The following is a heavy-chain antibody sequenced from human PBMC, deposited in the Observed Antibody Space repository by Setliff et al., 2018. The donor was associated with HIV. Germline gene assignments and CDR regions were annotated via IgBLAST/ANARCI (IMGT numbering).Heavy chain of an antibody. CDR1: GGSISSGSHY. Sequence: SETLSLTCTVSGGSISSGSHYWSLIRQPAGKGLEWIGHIYNSGSANSNPSLKSRVTISVDTSKNQFSLKLSSVTAADTAVYYCARVDSSRGLHAFDIWGQGTMVTVS. CDR3: ARVDSSRGLHAFDI. J-gene: IGHJ3*02. V-gene: IGHV4-61*09. CDR2: IYNSGSA. D-gene: IGHD6-13*01.